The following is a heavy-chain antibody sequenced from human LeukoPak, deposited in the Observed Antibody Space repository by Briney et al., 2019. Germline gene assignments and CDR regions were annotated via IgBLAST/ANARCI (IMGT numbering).Heavy chain of an antibody. D-gene: IGHD1-7*01. Sequence: GASVTVSFKVSVYTLTELSMHWVRQAPGKGLEGMGGFDPEDGETIYAQKFQGRVTMTEDTSTDTAYMELSSLRSEDTAVYYCATDSRITGTTGYWGQGTLVTVSS. CDR3: ATDSRITGTTGY. CDR2: FDPEDGET. J-gene: IGHJ4*02. CDR1: VYTLTELS. V-gene: IGHV1-24*01.